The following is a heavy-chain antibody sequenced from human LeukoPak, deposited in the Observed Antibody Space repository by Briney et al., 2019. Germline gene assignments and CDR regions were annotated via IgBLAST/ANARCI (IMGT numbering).Heavy chain of an antibody. Sequence: SETLSLTCGVDGGSFSGYDGSWVRQPPGKGLEWIGEINYGGDTNYNPSLKSRVTISVDTSKNQFSLKVRSVTAADTAVYYCARGLGWKVTPMGLFYMDVWGEGATVTVSS. J-gene: IGHJ6*03. CDR1: GGSFSGYD. CDR2: INYGGDT. D-gene: IGHD6-19*01. V-gene: IGHV4-34*01. CDR3: ARGLGWKVTPMGLFYMDV.